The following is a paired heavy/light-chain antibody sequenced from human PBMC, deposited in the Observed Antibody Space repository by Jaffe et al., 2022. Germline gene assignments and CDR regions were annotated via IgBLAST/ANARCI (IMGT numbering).Light chain of an antibody. J-gene: IGLJ1*01. CDR1: SSDVGSYNL. Sequence: QSALTQPASVSGSPGQSITISCTGTSSDVGSYNLVSWYQQHPGKAPKLMIYEGSKRPSGVSNRFSGSKSGNTASLTISGLQAEDEADYYCCSYAGSSTFFYVFGTGTKVTVL. V-gene: IGLV2-23*01. CDR2: EGS. CDR3: CSYAGSSTFFYV.
Heavy chain of an antibody. D-gene: IGHD3-10*01. CDR2: ISSSGSTI. J-gene: IGHJ3*02. CDR1: GFTFSDYY. Sequence: QVQLVESGGGLVKPGGSLRLSCAASGFTFSDYYMSWIRQAPGKGLEWVSYISSSGSTIYYADSVKGRFTISRDNAKNSLYLQMNSLRAEDTAVYYCARGAEVQGVIILKYAFDIWGQGTMVTVSS. V-gene: IGHV3-11*01. CDR3: ARGAEVQGVIILKYAFDI.